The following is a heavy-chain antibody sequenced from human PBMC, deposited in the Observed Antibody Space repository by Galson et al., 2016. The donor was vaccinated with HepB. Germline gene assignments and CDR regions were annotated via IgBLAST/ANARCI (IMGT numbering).Heavy chain of an antibody. V-gene: IGHV3-21*01. J-gene: IGHJ3*02. Sequence: SLRLSCAASGFTFSSYNMDWVRQAPGKGLEWVSSISIGSSYIYYADSVKGRFTISRDNAKNSLYLQMNSLIAEDTAVYYCERDARKTLLDAFDIWGQGTMVTVSS. CDR2: ISIGSSYI. CDR3: ERDARKTLLDAFDI. CDR1: GFTFSSYN.